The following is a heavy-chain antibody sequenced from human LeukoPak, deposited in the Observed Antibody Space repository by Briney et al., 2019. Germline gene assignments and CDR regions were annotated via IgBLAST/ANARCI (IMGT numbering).Heavy chain of an antibody. D-gene: IGHD3-22*01. CDR3: ARSRGYYLTFDY. Sequence: SETLSLTCTVSGGSLSSYYWSWIRQPAGKGLEWIGRIYTSGSTNYNPSLKSRVTMSVDTSKNQFTLKLSSVTAADTAVYYCARSRGYYLTFDYWGQGTLVTVSS. CDR2: IYTSGST. V-gene: IGHV4-4*07. CDR1: GGSLSSYY. J-gene: IGHJ4*02.